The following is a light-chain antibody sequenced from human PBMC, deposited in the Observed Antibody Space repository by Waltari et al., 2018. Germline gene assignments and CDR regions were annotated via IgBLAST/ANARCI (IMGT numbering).Light chain of an antibody. Sequence: QSVLTQPPSVSGAPGQRVTVSCTGSPSNTGAGYDVPWYQQFPGGAPKLVIYANNNRPSGVPDRFSATKSGSSASLAITGLQAEDEADYYCQSYDKTLSAWVFGGGTRLTVL. CDR1: PSNTGAGYD. CDR2: ANN. J-gene: IGLJ3*02. V-gene: IGLV1-40*01. CDR3: QSYDKTLSAWV.